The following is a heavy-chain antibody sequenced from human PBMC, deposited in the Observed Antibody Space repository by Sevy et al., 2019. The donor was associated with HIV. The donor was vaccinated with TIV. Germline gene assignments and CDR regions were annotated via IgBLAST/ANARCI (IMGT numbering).Heavy chain of an antibody. CDR3: AKSSFLPAARNAYYFDY. V-gene: IGHV3-9*01. CDR1: GFTFDKYA. J-gene: IGHJ4*02. Sequence: GGSLRLSCTASGFTFDKYAMHWVRQAPGKGLEWVSGITWNSVILGYADSVKGRFTISRDNARNSLYLEMKSLRAEDTALYYCAKSSFLPAARNAYYFDYWGQGTLVTVSS. CDR2: ITWNSVIL. D-gene: IGHD6-25*01.